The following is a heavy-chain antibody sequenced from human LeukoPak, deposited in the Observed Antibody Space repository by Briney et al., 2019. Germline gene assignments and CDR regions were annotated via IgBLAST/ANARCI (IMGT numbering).Heavy chain of an antibody. CDR3: ARGPAGYN. V-gene: IGHV3-53*01. D-gene: IGHD1-1*01. J-gene: IGHJ4*02. Sequence: GSLRLSCAASGFTVSSNYMSWVRQAPGKGLEWVSVIYSGGSTDYADSVKGRFTISRDNLKNTLYLQMNSLRAEDTAVYYCARGPAGYNWGQGTLVTFSS. CDR2: IYSGGST. CDR1: GFTVSSNY.